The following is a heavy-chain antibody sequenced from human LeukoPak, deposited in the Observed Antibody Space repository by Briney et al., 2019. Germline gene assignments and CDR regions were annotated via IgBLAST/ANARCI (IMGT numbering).Heavy chain of an antibody. CDR3: ASDGDSSSWYLHWFDP. CDR1: GFTFSSYA. D-gene: IGHD6-13*01. Sequence: GGSLRLSCAASGFTFSSYAMHWVRQAPGKGLEWVAVISYDGSNKYYADSVKGRFTISRDNSKNTLYLQMNSLRAEDTAVYYCASDGDSSSWYLHWFDPWGQGTLVTVSS. J-gene: IGHJ5*02. V-gene: IGHV3-30-3*01. CDR2: ISYDGSNK.